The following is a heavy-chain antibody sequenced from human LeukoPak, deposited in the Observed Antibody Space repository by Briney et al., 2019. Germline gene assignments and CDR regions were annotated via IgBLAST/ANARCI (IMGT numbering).Heavy chain of an antibody. Sequence: SETLSLTCTVSGGSISSYYWSWIRQPPGKGLEWIGYIYYSGSTYYNPSLKSRVTISVDTSKNQFSLRLRSVTAADTAVYYCARSKAHLSTSWYGTWFDPWGQGTLVTVSS. CDR1: GGSISSYY. CDR3: ARSKAHLSTSWYGTWFDP. D-gene: IGHD2-2*01. CDR2: IYYSGST. J-gene: IGHJ5*02. V-gene: IGHV4-59*08.